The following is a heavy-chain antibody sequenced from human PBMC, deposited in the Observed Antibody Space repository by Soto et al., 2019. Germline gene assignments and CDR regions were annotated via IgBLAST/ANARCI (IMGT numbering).Heavy chain of an antibody. CDR3: ARIGYCSSTRCQGDAFDT. D-gene: IGHD2-2*01. Sequence: QVQLVQSGAEVKKPGATVKVSCKASGYTFTSYAMHWVRQAPGQRLEWMGWINAGNGNTKYSQKFQGRVTITRDTSATTAYMELSSLRSEDTAVYYCARIGYCSSTRCQGDAFDTWGQGTMVTVSS. J-gene: IGHJ3*02. CDR1: GYTFTSYA. V-gene: IGHV1-3*01. CDR2: INAGNGNT.